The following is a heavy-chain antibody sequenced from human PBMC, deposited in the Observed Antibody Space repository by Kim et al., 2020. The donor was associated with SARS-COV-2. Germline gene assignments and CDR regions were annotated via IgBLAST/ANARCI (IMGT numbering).Heavy chain of an antibody. D-gene: IGHD6-13*01. V-gene: IGHV1-18*01. CDR3: ARDSSRWYWVNYYYYMDV. J-gene: IGHJ6*03. CDR2: ISAYNGNT. CDR1: GYTFTSSG. Sequence: ASVKVSCKASGYTFTSSGISWVRQAPGQGLEWMGWISAYNGNTNYAQKLQGRVTMTTDTSTSTAYMELRSLRSDDTAVYYCARDSSRWYWVNYYYYMDVWGKGTKVTVS.